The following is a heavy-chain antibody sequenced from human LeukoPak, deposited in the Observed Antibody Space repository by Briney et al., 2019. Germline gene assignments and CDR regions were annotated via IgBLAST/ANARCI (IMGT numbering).Heavy chain of an antibody. Sequence: GESLKTFCKGPGYRFTSYWISWVRQMPGKGLEWMGRTDPSDSYTNYSPSFQGHVTISADKSISTAYLQWSSLKASDTAMYYCAREYCSGGSCYPHPWGQGTLVTVSS. V-gene: IGHV5-10-1*01. J-gene: IGHJ5*02. D-gene: IGHD2-15*01. CDR1: GYRFTSYW. CDR3: AREYCSGGSCYPHP. CDR2: TDPSDSYT.